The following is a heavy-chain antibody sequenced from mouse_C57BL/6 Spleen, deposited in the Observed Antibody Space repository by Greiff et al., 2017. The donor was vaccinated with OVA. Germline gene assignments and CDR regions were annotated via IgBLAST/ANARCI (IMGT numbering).Heavy chain of an antibody. Sequence: LQESGAELVKPGASVKISCKASGYAFSSYWMNWVKQRPGKGLEWIGQIYPGDGDTNYNGKFKGKATLTADKSSSTAYMQLSSLTSEDSAVYFCARFGGYGYAMDYWGQGTSVTVSS. D-gene: IGHD2-2*01. V-gene: IGHV1-80*01. CDR1: GYAFSSYW. CDR2: IYPGDGDT. J-gene: IGHJ4*01. CDR3: ARFGGYGYAMDY.